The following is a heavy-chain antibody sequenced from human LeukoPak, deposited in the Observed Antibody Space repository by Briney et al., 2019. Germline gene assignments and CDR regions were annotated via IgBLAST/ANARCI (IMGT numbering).Heavy chain of an antibody. D-gene: IGHD3-9*01. Sequence: SETLSLTCTVSGGSVSSGVYYWSWIRQLPGKGLEWIGYIYYSGTTYYNPSLKSRVTISIDTSKNQFSLRLTSVTAADTAVYYRARDLTSWGQGTLVTVSS. CDR1: GGSVSSGVYY. CDR3: ARDLTS. CDR2: IYYSGTT. V-gene: IGHV4-31*03. J-gene: IGHJ5*02.